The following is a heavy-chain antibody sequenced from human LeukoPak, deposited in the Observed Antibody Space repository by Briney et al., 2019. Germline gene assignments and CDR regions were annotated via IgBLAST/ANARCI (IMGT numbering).Heavy chain of an antibody. D-gene: IGHD5-18*01. Sequence: ASVKVSCKASGYTFTGYYMHWVRQAPGQGLEWMGWINPNSGGTNYAQKFQGWVTMTRDTSISTAYMELSRLRSDDTAVYYCARSLSYSYAATPFDYWGQGTLVTVSS. V-gene: IGHV1-2*04. J-gene: IGHJ4*02. CDR1: GYTFTGYY. CDR3: ARSLSYSYAATPFDY. CDR2: INPNSGGT.